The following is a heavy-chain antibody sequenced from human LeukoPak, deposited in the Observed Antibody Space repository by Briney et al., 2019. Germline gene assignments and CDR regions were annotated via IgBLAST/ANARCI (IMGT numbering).Heavy chain of an antibody. CDR3: ARGSGSYYSGAFNI. CDR2: INHSGST. CDR1: GGSFSGYY. D-gene: IGHD1-26*01. V-gene: IGHV4-34*01. J-gene: IGHJ3*02. Sequence: SETLSLTCAVYGGSFSGYYWSWIRQPPGKGLEWIGEINHSGSTNYNPSLKSRVTISVDTSKNQFSLKLSSVTAADTAVYYCARGSGSYYSGAFNIWGQGTMVTVSS.